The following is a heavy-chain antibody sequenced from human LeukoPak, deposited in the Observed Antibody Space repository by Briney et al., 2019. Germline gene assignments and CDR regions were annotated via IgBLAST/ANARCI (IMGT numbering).Heavy chain of an antibody. D-gene: IGHD6-19*01. CDR2: INPSGGST. CDR1: GYTFTGYY. CDR3: AREGSSGWDGEYYYYGMDV. Sequence: GASVKVSCKASGYTFTGYYMHWVRQAPGQGLEWMGIINPSGGSTSYAQKFQGRVTMTRDTSTSTVYMELSSLRSEDTAVYYCAREGSSGWDGEYYYYGMDVWGQGTTVTVSS. V-gene: IGHV1-46*01. J-gene: IGHJ6*02.